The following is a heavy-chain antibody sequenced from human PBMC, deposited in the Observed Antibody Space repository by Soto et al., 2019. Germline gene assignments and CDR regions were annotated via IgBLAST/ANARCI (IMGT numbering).Heavy chain of an antibody. V-gene: IGHV3-23*01. J-gene: IGHJ4*02. CDR3: AKQQYQLLWGGFFRY. CDR2: ISGSGGST. D-gene: IGHD2-2*01. Sequence: EVQLLESGGGLVQPGGSLRLSCAASGFTFSSYAMSWVRQAPGKGLERVSAISGSGGSTYYADSVKGRFTISRDNSKNTLYLQMNSLRAEYTAVYYCAKQQYQLLWGGFFRYWGQGTLVTVSS. CDR1: GFTFSSYA.